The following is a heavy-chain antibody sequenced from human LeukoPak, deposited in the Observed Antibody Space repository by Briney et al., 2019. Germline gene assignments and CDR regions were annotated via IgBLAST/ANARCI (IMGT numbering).Heavy chain of an antibody. J-gene: IGHJ4*02. D-gene: IGHD2-15*01. CDR2: INPNSGGT. CDR1: GYTFTGYY. Sequence: ASVKVSCKASGYTFTGYYMHWVRQAPGQGLEWMGWINPNSGGTNYAQKFQGRVTMTRDTSISTAYMELSRLRSGDTAVYYCAGGRPRGYCSGGSCYHNFDYWGQGTLVTVSS. CDR3: AGGRPRGYCSGGSCYHNFDY. V-gene: IGHV1-2*02.